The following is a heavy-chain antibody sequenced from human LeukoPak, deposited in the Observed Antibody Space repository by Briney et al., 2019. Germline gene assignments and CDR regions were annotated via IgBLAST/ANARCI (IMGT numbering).Heavy chain of an antibody. CDR1: GFNLGGNA. CDR3: AKDILRWSFDY. CDR2: IEGSNDNT. Sequence: GGSLRLSCAASGFNLGGNAMAWVRLAPGKGLEWVSAIEGSNDNTYYANSVRGRFTVSRDTSKSTLFLQMNSLRADDTATYFRAKDILRWSFDYWAQGVLVTVSS. D-gene: IGHD3-3*01. J-gene: IGHJ4*02. V-gene: IGHV3-23*01.